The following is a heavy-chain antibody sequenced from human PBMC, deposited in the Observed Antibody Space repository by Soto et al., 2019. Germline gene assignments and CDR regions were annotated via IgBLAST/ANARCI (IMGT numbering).Heavy chain of an antibody. CDR2: FDPEDGET. J-gene: IGHJ5*02. D-gene: IGHD3-10*01. V-gene: IGHV1-24*01. Sequence: ASVKVSCKASGYTLTELSMHWVRQAPGKGLEWMGGFDPEDGETIYAQKFQGRVTMTEDTSTDTAYMELRSLRSDDTAVYYCARGVGSGTYYNQYNWFDPWGQGTLVTVSS. CDR3: ARGVGSGTYYNQYNWFDP. CDR1: GYTLTELS.